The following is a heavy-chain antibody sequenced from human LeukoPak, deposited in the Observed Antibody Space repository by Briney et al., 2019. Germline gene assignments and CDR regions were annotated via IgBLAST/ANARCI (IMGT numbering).Heavy chain of an antibody. D-gene: IGHD1-26*01. J-gene: IGHJ6*03. Sequence: SGGSLRLSCAASGFTSSSYSMNWVRQAPGKGLEWVSYISSLSGTINYADSVKGRFIISRDNAKNSMFLQMNSLRAEDTAVYFCARATWDPNYYYYMDVWGKGTTVTISS. CDR1: GFTSSSYS. CDR3: ARATWDPNYYYYMDV. CDR2: ISSLSGTI. V-gene: IGHV3-48*01.